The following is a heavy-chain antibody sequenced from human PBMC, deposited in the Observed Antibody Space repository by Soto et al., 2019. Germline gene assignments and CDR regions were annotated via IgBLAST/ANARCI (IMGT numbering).Heavy chain of an antibody. CDR1: GGSISSSSYY. V-gene: IGHV4-39*01. Sequence: QLQLQESGPGLVKPSETLSLTCTVSGGSISSSSYYWGWIRQPPGKGLEWIGSIYYSGSTYYNPSLKSRVTISVDTSKNQFSLKLSSVTAADTAVYYCARHRAAAGTSNWFDPWGQGTLVTVSS. D-gene: IGHD6-13*01. CDR3: ARHRAAAGTSNWFDP. J-gene: IGHJ5*02. CDR2: IYYSGST.